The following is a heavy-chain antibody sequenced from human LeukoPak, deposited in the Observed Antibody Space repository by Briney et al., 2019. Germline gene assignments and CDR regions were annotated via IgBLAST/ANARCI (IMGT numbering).Heavy chain of an antibody. V-gene: IGHV3-23*01. CDR1: GFAFSTYA. Sequence: GGSLRLSCAASGFAFSTYAMSWVRQAPGKGLEWVSDISGSGGSTYYADSVKGRFTISRDNSKNSLYLQMNSLRAEDTAIYYCAKDQVAARPPIYWGQGTMVTVSS. D-gene: IGHD6-6*01. J-gene: IGHJ4*02. CDR2: ISGSGGST. CDR3: AKDQVAARPPIY.